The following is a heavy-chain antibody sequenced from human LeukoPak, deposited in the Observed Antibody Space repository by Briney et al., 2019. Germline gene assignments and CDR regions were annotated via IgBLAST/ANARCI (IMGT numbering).Heavy chain of an antibody. CDR1: GFTFSTYA. J-gene: IGHJ4*02. CDR3: AKDRKEIQLWLQALDY. Sequence: PGGSLRLSCAASGFTFSTYAMSWVRQAPGKGLEWVSGISFSAGNTYYADSVKGRFTISRDNSKNTLYLQMNSLRAEDTAVYYCAKDRKEIQLWLQALDYWGQGTLVTVSS. CDR2: ISFSAGNT. V-gene: IGHV3-23*01. D-gene: IGHD5-18*01.